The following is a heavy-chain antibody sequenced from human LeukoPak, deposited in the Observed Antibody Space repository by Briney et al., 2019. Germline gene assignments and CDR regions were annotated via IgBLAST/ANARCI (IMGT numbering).Heavy chain of an antibody. CDR1: DYSISSGYY. V-gene: IGHV4-38-2*01. Sequence: SETLSLTCGVSDYSISSGYYWGWIRQPPGKGLEWIGSIYHSGSTYYNPSLKSRVTISVDTSKNQFSLKLSSVTAADTAVYYCARHGYVDTGYYYMDVWGKGTTVTVSS. CDR2: IYHSGST. D-gene: IGHD5-18*01. J-gene: IGHJ6*03. CDR3: ARHGYVDTGYYYMDV.